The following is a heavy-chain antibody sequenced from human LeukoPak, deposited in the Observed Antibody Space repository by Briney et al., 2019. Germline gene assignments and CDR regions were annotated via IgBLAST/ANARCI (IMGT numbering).Heavy chain of an antibody. J-gene: IGHJ4*02. CDR3: AKDLWYTSSSEEY. D-gene: IGHD6-6*01. V-gene: IGHV3-30*02. CDR2: IQNDGDNK. Sequence: GGSLRLSCAASGFRFSGIGMHWVRQAPGKGLDWVAYIQNDGDNKQYADSVKGRFSISRDNSKNTVSLEMNSLRTEDTAVYYCAKDLWYTSSSEEYWGQGTLVTVSS. CDR1: GFRFSGIG.